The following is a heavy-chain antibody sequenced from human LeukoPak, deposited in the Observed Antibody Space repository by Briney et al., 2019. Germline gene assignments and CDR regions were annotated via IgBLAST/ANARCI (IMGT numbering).Heavy chain of an antibody. CDR1: GFPFSSYA. V-gene: IGHV3-23*01. D-gene: IGHD3-9*01. J-gene: IGHJ4*02. Sequence: GGSLRLSFAASGFPFSSYAMSWVRPAPGKGLEWVSAISGSGGSTYYADSVKGRFTISRDNSKNTLYLQMNSLRAEDSAVYYCSKAHDILAGYPNFDYWGQGTLVTVSS. CDR2: ISGSGGST. CDR3: SKAHDILAGYPNFDY.